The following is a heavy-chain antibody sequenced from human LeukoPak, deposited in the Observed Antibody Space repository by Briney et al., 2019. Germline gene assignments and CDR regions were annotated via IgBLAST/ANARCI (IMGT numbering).Heavy chain of an antibody. Sequence: GGSLRLSCAGSGFTFSDYYMSWVRQAPGQGLEWVSYISSSGSTTNYADSVKGRFTISRDNAKNSLYLQMNSLRAEDTAVYCARRVSVGEPYDYWGQGTLVTVSS. V-gene: IGHV3-11*01. CDR1: GFTFSDYY. J-gene: IGHJ4*02. D-gene: IGHD3-16*01. CDR2: ISSSGSTT. CDR3: ARRVSVGEPYDY.